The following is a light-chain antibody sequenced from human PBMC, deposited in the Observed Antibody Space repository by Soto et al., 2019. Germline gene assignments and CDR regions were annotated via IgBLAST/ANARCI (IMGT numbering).Light chain of an antibody. V-gene: IGKV3-11*01. J-gene: IGKJ4*01. CDR3: QQRYSWPPLT. CDR1: QSVSND. Sequence: EIVLTQSPATLSLSPGERATLSCRASQSVSNDLAWYQQKPGQAPRLLIYDVSNRATGIPARFSGSGSGTDFTLTISSLEPEDFAVYYCQQRYSWPPLTFGGGTKVEIK. CDR2: DVS.